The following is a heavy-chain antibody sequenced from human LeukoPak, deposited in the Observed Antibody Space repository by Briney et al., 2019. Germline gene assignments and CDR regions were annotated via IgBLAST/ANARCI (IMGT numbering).Heavy chain of an antibody. CDR2: ISYDGSNE. J-gene: IGHJ4*02. CDR1: GFTLSTYA. CDR3: AKGFDFHLDY. V-gene: IGHV3-30*18. D-gene: IGHD3-9*01. Sequence: GGSLRLSCAASGFTLSTYAMHWVRQAPGKGLEWVALISYDGSNEYYADAVKGRFTISRDNSKNTLYLQMNSLRSDDTAVYYCAKGFDFHLDYWGQGTLVTVSS.